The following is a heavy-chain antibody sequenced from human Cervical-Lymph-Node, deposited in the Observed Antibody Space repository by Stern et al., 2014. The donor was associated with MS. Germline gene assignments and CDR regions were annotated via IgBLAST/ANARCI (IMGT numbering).Heavy chain of an antibody. D-gene: IGHD2-15*01. J-gene: IGHJ3*02. Sequence: QVQLVQSGAEVKKPGASVKVSCKASGYTFTSYGISWVRKAPGQGLEWMGWISANKGTPTYAQNLQCRVTMTTDTSTSTAYMELRSLRSDDTAVYYCARGRLGSENAFDIWGQGTMVTVSS. CDR3: ARGRLGSENAFDI. CDR1: GYTFTSYG. V-gene: IGHV1-18*01. CDR2: ISANKGTP.